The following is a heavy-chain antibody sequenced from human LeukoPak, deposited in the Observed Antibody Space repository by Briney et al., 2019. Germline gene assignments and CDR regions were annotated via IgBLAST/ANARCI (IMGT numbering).Heavy chain of an antibody. CDR3: ARWDGQQLAFDY. V-gene: IGHV1-46*01. J-gene: IGHJ4*02. CDR1: GGTFSSYA. CDR2: INPSGGST. D-gene: IGHD6-13*01. Sequence: ASVKVSCKASGGTFSSYAISWVRQAPGQGLEWMGIINPSGGSTSYAQKFQGRVTMTRDTSTSTVYMELSSLRSEDTAVYYCARWDGQQLAFDYWGQGTLVTVSS.